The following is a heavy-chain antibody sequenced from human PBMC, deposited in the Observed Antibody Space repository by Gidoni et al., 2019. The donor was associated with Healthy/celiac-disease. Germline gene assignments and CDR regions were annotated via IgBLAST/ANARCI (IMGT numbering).Heavy chain of an antibody. Sequence: LQLQESGPGLVTPSETLSLTCTVSRGSISSSSYYWGWIRQPPGKGLEWIGSIYDSGSTYYNPSLKSRVNITVDTSKNQFSLKLSSVTAADTAVYYCASITGELDDWGQGTLVTVSS. V-gene: IGHV4-39*01. J-gene: IGHJ4*02. D-gene: IGHD7-27*01. CDR2: IYDSGST. CDR3: ASITGELDD. CDR1: RGSISSSSYY.